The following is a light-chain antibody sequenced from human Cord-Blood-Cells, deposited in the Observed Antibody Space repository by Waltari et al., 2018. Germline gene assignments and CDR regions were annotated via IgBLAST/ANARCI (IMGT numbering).Light chain of an antibody. J-gene: IGKJ4*01. CDR1: QGIRRY. V-gene: IGKV1-9*01. CDR3: QQLNSYPLT. Sequence: DIQLTQSPSFLSASVGDRVTTTCRASQGIRRYLAWDQQKQGKAPNLLIYAASTLQSGVPSRFSVSGSVTEFTLTISSLQPEECATYYCQQLNSYPLTFCGGTKVEIK. CDR2: AAS.